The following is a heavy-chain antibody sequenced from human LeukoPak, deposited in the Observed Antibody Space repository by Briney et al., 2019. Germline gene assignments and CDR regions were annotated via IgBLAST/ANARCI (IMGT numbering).Heavy chain of an antibody. CDR2: ISSSGST. J-gene: IGHJ2*01. Sequence: SETLSLTCAVYGGSFSSYYWSWIRQPPGKGLEWIGYISSSGSTNYTPSLKSRVTISVDTSKNQFSLKLSSVTAADTAVYYCARLSLDTAKSYWYFHLWGRGTLVTVSS. D-gene: IGHD5-18*01. V-gene: IGHV4-59*08. CDR1: GGSFSSYY. CDR3: ARLSLDTAKSYWYFHL.